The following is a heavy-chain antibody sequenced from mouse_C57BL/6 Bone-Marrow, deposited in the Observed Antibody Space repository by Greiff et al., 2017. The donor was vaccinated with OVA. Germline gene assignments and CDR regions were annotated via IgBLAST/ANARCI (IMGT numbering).Heavy chain of an antibody. Sequence: VHLVESGAELARPGASVKMSCKASGYTFTSYTMHWVKQRPGQGLEWIGYINPSSGYTKYNQKFKDKATLTADKSSSTAYMQLSSLTSEDSAVYYCARGDYYGSSYAFDCWGQGTTLTVSS. CDR2: INPSSGYT. CDR1: GYTFTSYT. J-gene: IGHJ2*01. V-gene: IGHV1-4*01. CDR3: ARGDYYGSSYAFDC. D-gene: IGHD1-1*01.